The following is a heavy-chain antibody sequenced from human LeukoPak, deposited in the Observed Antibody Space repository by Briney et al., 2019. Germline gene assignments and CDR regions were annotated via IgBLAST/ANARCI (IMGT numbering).Heavy chain of an antibody. CDR3: ARDQNYYDSSGYYTAFDI. D-gene: IGHD3-22*01. CDR2: ISYDGSNK. CDR1: GFTFSSYA. J-gene: IGHJ3*02. V-gene: IGHV3-30*04. Sequence: QPGGSLRLSCAASGFTFSSYAMHWVRQAPGKGLEWVAVISYDGSNKYYADSVKGRFTISRDNSKNTLYLQMNSLRAEDTAVYYCARDQNYYDSSGYYTAFDIWGQGTMVTVSS.